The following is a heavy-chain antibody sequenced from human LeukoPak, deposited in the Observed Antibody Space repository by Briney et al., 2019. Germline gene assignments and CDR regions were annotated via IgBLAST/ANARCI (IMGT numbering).Heavy chain of an antibody. CDR3: ARDSDGSGLLDY. J-gene: IGHJ4*02. CDR1: GGSFSGYY. V-gene: IGHV4-34*01. Sequence: SETLSLTCAVYGGSFSGYYWSWVRQPPGKGLEWIGSIYHSGSTYYNPSLKSRVTISVDTSKNQFSLKLSSVTAADTAVYYCARDSDGSGLLDYWGQGTLVTVSS. D-gene: IGHD3-10*01. CDR2: IYHSGST.